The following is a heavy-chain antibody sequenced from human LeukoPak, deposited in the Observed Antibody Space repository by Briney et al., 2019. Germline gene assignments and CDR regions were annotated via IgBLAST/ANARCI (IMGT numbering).Heavy chain of an antibody. Sequence: ASVKVSCKASRYTFTSYDINWVREAAGQGLEWMGWMNPNTGRTGFAQKFQGRLTMTRDTSISTAYMELSSLRSEDTAVYYCARLSQTPDYYSNGGYYQLRYWGQGTPVTVSS. CDR3: ARLSQTPDYYSNGGYYQLRY. CDR2: MNPNTGRT. D-gene: IGHD3-22*01. J-gene: IGHJ4*02. CDR1: RYTFTSYD. V-gene: IGHV1-8*01.